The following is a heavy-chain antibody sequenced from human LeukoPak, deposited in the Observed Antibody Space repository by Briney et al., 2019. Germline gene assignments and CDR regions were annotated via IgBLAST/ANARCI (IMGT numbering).Heavy chain of an antibody. Sequence: SVKVSCKASGGTFSSYAISWVRQAPGQGLEWMGRIIPILGIANYAQKFQGRVTITADKSTSTAYMELSSLRSEDTAVYYCARDGPDCSSTSCYRDPYNWFDPWGQGTLVTVSS. CDR2: IIPILGIA. CDR1: GGTFSSYA. V-gene: IGHV1-69*04. CDR3: ARDGPDCSSTSCYRDPYNWFDP. D-gene: IGHD2-2*02. J-gene: IGHJ5*02.